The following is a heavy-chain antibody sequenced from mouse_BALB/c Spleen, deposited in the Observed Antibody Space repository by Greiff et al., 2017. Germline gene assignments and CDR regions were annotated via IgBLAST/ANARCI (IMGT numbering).Heavy chain of an antibody. CDR3: ARSSYGNYWYFDV. D-gene: IGHD2-10*02. CDR1: GYTFTSYW. Sequence: VQLQQSGAELAKPGASVKMSCKASGYTFTSYWMHWVKQRPGQGLEWIGYINPSTGYTEYNQKFKDKATLTADKSSSTAYMQLSSLTSEDSAVYYCARSSYGNYWYFDVWGAGTTVTVSS. V-gene: IGHV1-7*01. J-gene: IGHJ1*01. CDR2: INPSTGYT.